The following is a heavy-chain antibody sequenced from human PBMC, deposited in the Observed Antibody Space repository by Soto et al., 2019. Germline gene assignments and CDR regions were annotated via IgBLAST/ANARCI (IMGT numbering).Heavy chain of an antibody. D-gene: IGHD3-22*01. V-gene: IGHV3-33*01. Sequence: PEGSLRLSCVASGFTFSNYGMHWVRQAPGKGLEWVAVIWYDGGNKYYADSVKGRFTISRDNSKNTLYLQMNSLRAEDTAVYYCARGDYDDSSGYYCLSCNYYYGMDVWGKWT. CDR2: IWYDGGNK. CDR3: ARGDYDDSSGYYCLSCNYYYGMDV. CDR1: GFTFSNYG. J-gene: IGHJ6*04.